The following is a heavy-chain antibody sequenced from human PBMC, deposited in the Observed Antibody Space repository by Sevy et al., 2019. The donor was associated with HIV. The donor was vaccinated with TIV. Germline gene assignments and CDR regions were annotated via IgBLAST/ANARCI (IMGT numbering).Heavy chain of an antibody. CDR3: ARAAYYCSTTSCYIDY. CDR2: ISSSSSYI. V-gene: IGHV3-21*01. J-gene: IGHJ4*02. Sequence: GGSLRLSCAASVFTFSTYTTNWVRQAPGKGLEWVSSISSSSSYIYYADSVKGRFTISRDNAKNSLYLQMNSLRVEDTAVYYCARAAYYCSTTSCYIDYWGQGTLVTVSS. CDR1: VFTFSTYT. D-gene: IGHD2-2*02.